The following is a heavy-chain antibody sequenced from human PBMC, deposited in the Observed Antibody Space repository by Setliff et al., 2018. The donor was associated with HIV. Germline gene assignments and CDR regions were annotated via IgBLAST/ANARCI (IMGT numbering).Heavy chain of an antibody. J-gene: IGHJ1*01. Sequence: SVKVSCKASGNTFSSYPIAWVRQAPGQGLEWMGGIAPNLRMPNYIQKFKGRLTITADESTSTVYMELTNLRSEDTALYYCATGEWPSAEYFQHWGQGTLVTVSS. V-gene: IGHV1-69*10. CDR1: GNTFSSYP. CDR3: ATGEWPSAEYFQH. D-gene: IGHD3-3*01. CDR2: IAPNLRMP.